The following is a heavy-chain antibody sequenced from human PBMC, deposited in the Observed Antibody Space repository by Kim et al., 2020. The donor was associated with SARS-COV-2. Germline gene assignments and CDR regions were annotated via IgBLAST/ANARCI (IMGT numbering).Heavy chain of an antibody. J-gene: IGHJ4*02. Sequence: TNYNPSLKSRVTISVDTSKNQFSLKLSSVTAADTAVYYCARDGGDSSFDYWGQGTLVTVSS. CDR3: ARDGGDSSFDY. D-gene: IGHD4-17*01. V-gene: IGHV4-59*01. CDR2: T.